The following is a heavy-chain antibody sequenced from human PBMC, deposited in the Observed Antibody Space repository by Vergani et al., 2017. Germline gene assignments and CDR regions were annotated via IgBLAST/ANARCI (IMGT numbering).Heavy chain of an antibody. D-gene: IGHD3-9*01. V-gene: IGHV3-30-3*01. J-gene: IGHJ6*02. CDR2: ISYDGSNK. Sequence: QVQLVESGGGVVQPGRSLRLSCAASGFTFSSYAMHWVRQAPGKGLEWVAVISYDGSNKYYADSVKGRFTISRDNSKNTLYLQMNSLRAEDTAVYYCAREGRDFDWLWSLGPYYGMDVWDQGPTVTVSS. CDR1: GFTFSSYA. CDR3: AREGRDFDWLWSLGPYYGMDV.